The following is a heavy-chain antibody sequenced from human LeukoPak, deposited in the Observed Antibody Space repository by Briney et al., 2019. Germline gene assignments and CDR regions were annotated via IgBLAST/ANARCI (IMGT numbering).Heavy chain of an antibody. Sequence: GGSLRLSCTASGFTVRSSYMSWVRQAPGKEPEWVAIIYSGGNTYYAASVKGRFTISRDDPKNTLLLQMDTLRAEDTAVYYCARDGGFSSYSYWGQGTLVTVSS. V-gene: IGHV3-53*01. CDR2: IYSGGNT. CDR1: GFTVRSSY. D-gene: IGHD6-25*01. CDR3: ARDGGFSSYSY. J-gene: IGHJ4*02.